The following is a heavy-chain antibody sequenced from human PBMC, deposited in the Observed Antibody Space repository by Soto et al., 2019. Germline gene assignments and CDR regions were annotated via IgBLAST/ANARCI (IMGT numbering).Heavy chain of an antibody. CDR2: ISYDGSNK. V-gene: IGHV3-30*18. CDR3: AKDLAGSRFDY. D-gene: IGHD1-26*01. Sequence: PGGSLRLSCAASGFTFSSYGMHWVRQAPGKGLEWVAVISYDGSNKYYADSVKGRFTISRDNSKNTLYLQMNSLRAEDTAVYYCAKDLAGSRFDYWGQGTLVTVSS. J-gene: IGHJ4*02. CDR1: GFTFSSYG.